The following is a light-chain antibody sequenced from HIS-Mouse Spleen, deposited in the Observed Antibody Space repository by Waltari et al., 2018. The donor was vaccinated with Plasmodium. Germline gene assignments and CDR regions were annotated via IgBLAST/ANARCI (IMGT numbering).Light chain of an antibody. Sequence: QSALTQPASVSGSPGQSITIPCPGTSSDVGSYTLVSWYQQHPGKAPKRMIYEGSKRPSGVSNRVSGSKSGNTASLTISGLQAEDEADYYCCSYAGSSTFVVFGGGTKLTVL. CDR3: CSYAGSSTFVV. V-gene: IGLV2-23*03. CDR2: EGS. J-gene: IGLJ2*01. CDR1: SSDVGSYTL.